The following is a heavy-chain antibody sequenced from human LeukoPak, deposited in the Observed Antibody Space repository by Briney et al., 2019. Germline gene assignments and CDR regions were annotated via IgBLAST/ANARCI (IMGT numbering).Heavy chain of an antibody. D-gene: IGHD3-9*01. J-gene: IGHJ4*02. CDR1: GFTFSSYW. V-gene: IGHV3-74*01. Sequence: PGGSLRLSCVASGFTFSSYWMHWVRRDPRKGLVWVSRISGDGRNINYADSVRGRFTISRDNAKNSVYLQMSSLRVEDTAVYYCAGNNDWRFDYWGQGTLVTVSS. CDR2: ISGDGRNI. CDR3: AGNNDWRFDY.